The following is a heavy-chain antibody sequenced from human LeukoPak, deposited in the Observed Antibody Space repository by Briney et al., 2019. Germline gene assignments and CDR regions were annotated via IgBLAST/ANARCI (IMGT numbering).Heavy chain of an antibody. CDR3: ARSPHIWFAERGWFDP. CDR2: VDHTGST. Sequence: SETLSLTCTVSDDSITMYYWTWIRQPPGKGLEWIGYVDHTGSTKFNPSLNGRVSISRDTSNNFFSLRLRSVTAADTAFYFCARSPHIWFAERGWFDPWGQGTLVTVSS. D-gene: IGHD3-10*01. V-gene: IGHV4-59*01. J-gene: IGHJ5*02. CDR1: DDSITMYY.